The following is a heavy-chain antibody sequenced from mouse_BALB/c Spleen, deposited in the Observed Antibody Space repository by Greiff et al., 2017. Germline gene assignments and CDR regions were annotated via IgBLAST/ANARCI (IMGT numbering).Heavy chain of an antibody. V-gene: IGHV1S29*02. J-gene: IGHJ4*01. CDR3: AREGNSDGYAMDY. Sequence: VQLKESGPELVKPGASVKISCKASGYTFTDYNMHWVKQSHGKSLEWIGYIYPYNGGTGYNQKFKSKATLTVDNSSSTAYMELRSLTSEDSAVYYCAREGNSDGYAMDYWGQGTSVTVSS. D-gene: IGHD2-3*01. CDR1: GYTFTDYN. CDR2: IYPYNGGT.